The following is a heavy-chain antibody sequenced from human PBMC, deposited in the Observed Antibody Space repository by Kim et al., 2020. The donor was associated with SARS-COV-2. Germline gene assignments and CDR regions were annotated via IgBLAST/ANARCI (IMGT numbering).Heavy chain of an antibody. CDR3: ARASSSSWYNYYGMDV. J-gene: IGHJ6*02. D-gene: IGHD6-13*01. CDR1: GFTFSSYG. CDR2: IWYDGSNK. Sequence: GGSLRLSCAASGFTFSSYGMHWVRQAPGKGLEWVAVIWYDGSNKYYADSVKGRFTISRDNSKNTLYLQMNSLRAEDTAVYYCARASSSSWYNYYGMDVWGQGTTVTVSS. V-gene: IGHV3-33*01.